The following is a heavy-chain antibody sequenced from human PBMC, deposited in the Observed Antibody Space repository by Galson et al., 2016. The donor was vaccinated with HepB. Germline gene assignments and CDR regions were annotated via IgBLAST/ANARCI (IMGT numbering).Heavy chain of an antibody. J-gene: IGHJ6*02. V-gene: IGHV3-13*01. CDR2: IDTAGGT. Sequence: SLRLSCAAYGFTVSSYDMHGARHATGKGLEWVSGIDTAGGTSYLGSEKGRFTISRENAKNSLYLQMNSLRVGDTAVYYCVREILLVVGYYGMDVWGQGTTVTVSS. D-gene: IGHD5-18*01. CDR1: GFTVSSYD. CDR3: VREILLVVGYYGMDV.